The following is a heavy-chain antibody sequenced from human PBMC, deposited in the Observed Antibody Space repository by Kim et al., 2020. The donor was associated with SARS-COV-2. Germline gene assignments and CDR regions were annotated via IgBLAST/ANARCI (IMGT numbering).Heavy chain of an antibody. Sequence: STNYNPSLKSRVTISVDTSKNQFSLKLSSVTAADTAVYYCARDGRKGFDPWGQGTLVTVSS. CDR3: ARDGRKGFDP. CDR2: ST. V-gene: IGHV4-59*01. J-gene: IGHJ5*02.